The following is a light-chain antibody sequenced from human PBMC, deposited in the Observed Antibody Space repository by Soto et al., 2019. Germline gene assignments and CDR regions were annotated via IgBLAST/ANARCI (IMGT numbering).Light chain of an antibody. CDR1: QSISSY. V-gene: IGKV1-39*01. CDR2: AAS. Sequence: DIQVTQSPSSLSASVVYRVTITCRASQSISSYLNWYQQKPGKAPKLLIYAASSLQSGVPSRFSGSGSGTDFTLTISSLQPEDFATYYCQQLNSYLTFGQGTRLEIK. CDR3: QQLNSYLT. J-gene: IGKJ5*01.